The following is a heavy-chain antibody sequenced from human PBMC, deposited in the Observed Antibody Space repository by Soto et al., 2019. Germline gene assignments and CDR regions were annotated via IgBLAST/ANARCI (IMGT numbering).Heavy chain of an antibody. D-gene: IGHD3-10*01. J-gene: IGHJ3*01. CDR3: VRDRGYPDSFDV. Sequence: GSLRLFCAASGYTFSPFWMHWVRQAPGKGLVWVSHINSDGSTIIYADSVKGRFTISRDNAKNTLFLQMNSLKAEDTAVYYCVRDRGYPDSFDVWGRGTMVTVSS. V-gene: IGHV3-74*01. CDR1: GYTFSPFW. CDR2: INSDGSTI.